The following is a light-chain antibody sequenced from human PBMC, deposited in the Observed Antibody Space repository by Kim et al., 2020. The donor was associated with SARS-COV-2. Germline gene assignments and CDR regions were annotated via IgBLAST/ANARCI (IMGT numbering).Light chain of an antibody. CDR3: SSYAGSNNVL. CDR1: NSDVRGYKY. V-gene: IGLV2-8*01. Sequence: GQPVPIACPGPNSDVRGYKYVSWNQQHPGKAPQLMRYEVSKRHTGVPDRFSGSKSGNTASPDVSGLQAKDEADYYCSSYAGSNNVLFGGGTQLTVL. CDR2: EVS. J-gene: IGLJ2*01.